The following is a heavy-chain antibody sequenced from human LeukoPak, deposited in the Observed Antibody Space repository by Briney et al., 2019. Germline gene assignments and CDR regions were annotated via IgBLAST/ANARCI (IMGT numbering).Heavy chain of an antibody. J-gene: IGHJ3*02. CDR2: IYYSGST. V-gene: IGHV4-30-4*08. CDR1: GGSISSGGYY. D-gene: IGHD2-15*01. Sequence: SETLSLTCTDSGGSISSGGYYWSWLRQPPGKGLEWIGYIYYSGSTYYNPSLKSRGTISLDTSENQFSLKLSSVTAADTAVYYCARGGGYCSGGGCYTDAFDIWGQGTMVTVSS. CDR3: ARGGGYCSGGGCYTDAFDI.